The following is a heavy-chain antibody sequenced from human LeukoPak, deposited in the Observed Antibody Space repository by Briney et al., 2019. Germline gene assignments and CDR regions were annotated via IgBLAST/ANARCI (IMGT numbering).Heavy chain of an antibody. Sequence: SETLSLTCTVSGGSISSSSYYWGWIRQPPGKGLEWIGSIYYSGSTYYNPSLKSRVTISVDTSKNQFSLKLSSVTAADTAVYYCARMRSSWPNWFDPWGQGTLVTVSS. CDR3: ARMRSSWPNWFDP. J-gene: IGHJ5*02. V-gene: IGHV4-39*07. CDR2: IYYSGST. D-gene: IGHD6-13*01. CDR1: GGSISSSSYY.